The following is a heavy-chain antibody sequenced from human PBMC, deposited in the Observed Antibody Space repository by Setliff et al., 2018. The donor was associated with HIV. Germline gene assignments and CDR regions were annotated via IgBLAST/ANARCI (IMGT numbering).Heavy chain of an antibody. J-gene: IGHJ4*02. D-gene: IGHD3-16*01. CDR3: AKYDWSEGSYPSDYLDS. Sequence: GGSLRLSCEASGFRVTDTYMAWVRQAPGKGLEWVTLIYKAGKTYYADFVKGRFTIARDDTKNTVSLQMTNLEPGDTAMYYCAKYDWSEGSYPSDYLDSWGQGTLVTVSS. CDR2: IYKAGKT. CDR1: GFRVTDTY. V-gene: IGHV3-53*01.